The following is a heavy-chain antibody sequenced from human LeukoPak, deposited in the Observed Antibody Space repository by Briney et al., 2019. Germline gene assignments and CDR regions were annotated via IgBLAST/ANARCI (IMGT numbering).Heavy chain of an antibody. D-gene: IGHD3-22*01. V-gene: IGHV4-4*02. Sequence: SETLSLTCAVSGDSISSSNWWSWVRQLPGKGLEWIGEIYHSGSTNYNPSLKSRVTISVDKSKNQFSLKLSSVTAADTAVYYCARKIYDSSAYFDYWGQGTLVTVSS. CDR2: IYHSGST. J-gene: IGHJ4*02. CDR1: GDSISSSNW. CDR3: ARKIYDSSAYFDY.